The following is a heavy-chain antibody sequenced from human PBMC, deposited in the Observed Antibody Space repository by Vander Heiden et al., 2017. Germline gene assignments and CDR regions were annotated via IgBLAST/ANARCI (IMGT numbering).Heavy chain of an antibody. V-gene: IGHV3-11*01. CDR2: ISSSGSTI. D-gene: IGHD6-13*01. J-gene: IGHJ6*02. Sequence: QVQLVESGGGLVKPGGSLRLSCAASGFTFSDYYLSWIRQAPGKGLEWVSYISSSGSTIYYADSVKGRVTISRDNAKNSLYLQMNSLRAEDTAVYYCASTIAAAGNYYYYGMDVWGQGTTVTVSS. CDR1: GFTFSDYY. CDR3: ASTIAAAGNYYYYGMDV.